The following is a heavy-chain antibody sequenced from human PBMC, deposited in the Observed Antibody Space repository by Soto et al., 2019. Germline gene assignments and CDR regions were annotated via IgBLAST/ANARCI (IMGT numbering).Heavy chain of an antibody. CDR3: ARDPWAADY. J-gene: IGHJ4*02. D-gene: IGHD3-16*01. CDR1: GFTVSTKY. CDR2: IYSGGST. Sequence: EVQLVESGGGLVQPGGSLRLSCAASGFTVSTKYMSWVRQAPGKGLEWVSVIYSGGSTFYADSVRGRFTNSRDNSKNTVMLQMSSLRAEDTAVYYCARDPWAADYWGQGTLVTVSS. V-gene: IGHV3-66*01.